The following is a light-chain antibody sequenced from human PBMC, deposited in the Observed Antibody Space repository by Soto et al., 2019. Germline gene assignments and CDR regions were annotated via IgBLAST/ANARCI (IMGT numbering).Light chain of an antibody. CDR2: EVT. J-gene: IGLJ2*01. CDR3: SSYTSSSTLVL. Sequence: QSALTQPASVSGSPGQSITISCTGTNRDIGGYNHVSWYQQQPGKAPKLIIYEVTNRPSGVSDRFSGSKSGNTASLTISGLQAEDEADYFCSSYTSSSTLVLFGGGTTVTVL. CDR1: NRDIGGYNH. V-gene: IGLV2-14*01.